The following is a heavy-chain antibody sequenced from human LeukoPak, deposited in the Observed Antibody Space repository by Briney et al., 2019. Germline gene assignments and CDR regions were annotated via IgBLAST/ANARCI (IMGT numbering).Heavy chain of an antibody. Sequence: GGSLRLSWAASGFTFSSYSMNWVRQAPGKGLVWVSYISSSSSTIYYADSVKGRFTISRDNAKNSLYLQMNSLRAEDTAVYYCARTRTGVTGTTFFDYWGQGTLVTVSS. CDR2: ISSSSSTI. V-gene: IGHV3-48*01. D-gene: IGHD1-7*01. CDR1: GFTFSSYS. J-gene: IGHJ4*02. CDR3: ARTRTGVTGTTFFDY.